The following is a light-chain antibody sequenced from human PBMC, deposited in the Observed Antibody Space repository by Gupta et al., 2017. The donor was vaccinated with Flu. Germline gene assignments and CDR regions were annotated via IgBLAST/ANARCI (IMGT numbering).Light chain of an antibody. CDR1: QGISTY. Sequence: AIRMTQSPSSFSASTGDRVTIACRASQGISTYLAWYQQKPGKAPKLLIYAASTLQSGVPSRFSGSGSGTDFTLTISCLQSEDFATYYCQQDDYNSWTFGQGTRVEIK. J-gene: IGKJ1*01. CDR2: AAS. V-gene: IGKV1-8*01. CDR3: QQDDYNSWT.